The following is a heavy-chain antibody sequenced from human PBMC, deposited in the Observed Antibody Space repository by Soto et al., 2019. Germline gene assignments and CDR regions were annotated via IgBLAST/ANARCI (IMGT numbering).Heavy chain of an antibody. Sequence: SLRNSCLAAISTPSYNPVHRVRQAKGKRLEWVAFISYDSSEIFYSDSVKGRFTISRDNPENTLFLHMNSPRADDTAVYYFFFAETATSEIYPLCQADVLPISSGM. CDR3: FFAETATSEIYPLCQADVLPISSGM. J-gene: IGHJ6*01. V-gene: IGHV3-30*01. D-gene: IGHD3-3*01. CDR1: ISTPSYNP. CDR2: ISYDSSEI.